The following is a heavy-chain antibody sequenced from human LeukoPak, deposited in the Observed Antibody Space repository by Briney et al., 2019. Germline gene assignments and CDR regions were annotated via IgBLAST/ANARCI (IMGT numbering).Heavy chain of an antibody. V-gene: IGHV3-11*06. CDR3: ARIAVQWNLDP. D-gene: IGHD6-19*01. CDR2: ISSSSSYI. CDR1: GFTFSDYY. J-gene: IGHJ5*02. Sequence: GGSLRLSCAASGFTFSDYYMSWIRQAPGRGLEWVSSISSSSSYIYYADSVKGRFTISRDNAKNSLYLQMNSLRAEDTAVYYCARIAVQWNLDPWGQGTLVTVSS.